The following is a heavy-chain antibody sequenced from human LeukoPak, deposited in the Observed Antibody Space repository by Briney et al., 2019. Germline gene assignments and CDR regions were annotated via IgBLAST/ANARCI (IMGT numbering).Heavy chain of an antibody. CDR3: ARGDYGGNSGLGFDY. CDR2: INPIVGST. D-gene: IGHD4-23*01. V-gene: IGHV1-46*01. CDR1: GYTFTSYY. J-gene: IGHJ4*02. Sequence: ASVKVSCKASGYTFTSYYMRWVRQAPGQGLEWMGIINPIVGSTSYAQKFQGRVTMTRDTSTSTVYMELSSLRSEDTAVYYCARGDYGGNSGLGFDYWGQGTLVTVSS.